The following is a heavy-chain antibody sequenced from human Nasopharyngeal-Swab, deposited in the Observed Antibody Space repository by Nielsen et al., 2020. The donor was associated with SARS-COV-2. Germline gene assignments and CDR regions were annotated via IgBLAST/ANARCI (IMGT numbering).Heavy chain of an antibody. CDR3: TTDVDSSSWHYYYYGMDV. CDR2: IKSKTDGGTT. J-gene: IGHJ6*02. D-gene: IGHD6-13*01. Sequence: RQRPGKGLEWVGRIKSKTDGGTTDYAAPVKGRFTISRDDSKNTLYLQMNSLKTEDTAVYYCTTDVDSSSWHYYYYGMDVRGQGTTVTVSS. V-gene: IGHV3-15*01.